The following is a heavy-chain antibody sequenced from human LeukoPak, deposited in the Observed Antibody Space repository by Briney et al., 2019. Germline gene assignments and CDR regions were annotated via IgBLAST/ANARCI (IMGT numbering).Heavy chain of an antibody. CDR1: GFTFSSYG. D-gene: IGHD4-17*01. Sequence: PGGSLRLSCAESGFTFSSYGMRWVRQAPGKGLEWVAFIGDDGNNKYYADAGKGLFTISRDNSKNTLYLQMNSLRAEDTAVYYCAKYFYGDYSGSCFDYWGQGTLVTVSS. V-gene: IGHV3-30*02. J-gene: IGHJ4*02. CDR3: AKYFYGDYSGSCFDY. CDR2: IGDDGNNK.